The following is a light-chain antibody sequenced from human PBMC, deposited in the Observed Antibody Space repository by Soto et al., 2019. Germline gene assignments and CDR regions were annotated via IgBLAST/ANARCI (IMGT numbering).Light chain of an antibody. CDR3: CSYAGSSTFLYV. CDR1: SSDVGSYNL. J-gene: IGLJ1*01. V-gene: IGLV2-23*02. Sequence: QSALTQPASVSGSPGQSITISCTGTSSDVGSYNLVSWYQQHPGKAPKLMIYEVSKRPSGVSNRFSGSKSGNTASLTISGLQAEDEADYYCCSYAGSSTFLYVFGTGTNVTV. CDR2: EVS.